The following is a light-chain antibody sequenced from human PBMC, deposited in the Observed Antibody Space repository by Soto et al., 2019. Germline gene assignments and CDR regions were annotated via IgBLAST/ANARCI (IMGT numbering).Light chain of an antibody. J-gene: IGKJ5*01. Sequence: VLTQSPATLSLSPGERATLSCRASQSIHTSLAWYQQKSGKPPRLVXYDSXLRANGVQDRFGGSRSGTEFTLTINSLEPEDFAVYYCQQRSNWPITFGQGTRLEIK. CDR1: QSIHTS. CDR2: DSX. V-gene: IGKV3-11*01. CDR3: QQRSNWPIT.